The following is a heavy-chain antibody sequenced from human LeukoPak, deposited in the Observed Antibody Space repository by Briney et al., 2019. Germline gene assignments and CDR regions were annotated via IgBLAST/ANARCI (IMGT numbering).Heavy chain of an antibody. CDR2: IRSSIFGGTP. V-gene: IGHV3-49*03. CDR1: GFTFREFA. Sequence: GGSLRLSCTSSGFTFREFAVSWFRQAPGKGLEWIGFIRSSIFGGTPKAAASVKGRFIFSRDDSKGVAYLRMNSLKTDDTAVYYCSREWGNGNDLRPDSWGQGTLVTVSS. CDR3: SREWGNGNDLRPDS. D-gene: IGHD1-1*01. J-gene: IGHJ4*02.